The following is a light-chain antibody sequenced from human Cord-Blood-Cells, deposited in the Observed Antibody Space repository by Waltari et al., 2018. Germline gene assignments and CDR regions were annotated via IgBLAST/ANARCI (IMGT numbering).Light chain of an antibody. V-gene: IGKV1-39*01. Sequence: DIQMTQSPSSLSASVGDRVTITCQASQSISSYLNWYQQKPGKAPKLLIYAASSLQSGVPSRFSGSGSGTDFTLTISSLQPEDFATYYCQQSYSTPLTFGPGTKVEIK. CDR3: QQSYSTPLT. J-gene: IGKJ3*01. CDR2: AAS. CDR1: QSISSY.